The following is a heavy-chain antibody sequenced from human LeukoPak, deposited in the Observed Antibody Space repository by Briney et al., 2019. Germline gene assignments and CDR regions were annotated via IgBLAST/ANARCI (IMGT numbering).Heavy chain of an antibody. V-gene: IGHV3-53*01. CDR2: IYSGGST. J-gene: IGHJ4*02. Sequence: GGSLRLSCAASGFTVSSNYMSWVRQAPGKGLEWVSVIYSGGSTYYADSVKGRFTISRDNSKNTLYLQMNSLRAEDTAVYYCARETGGNWNRIDYGGQGTLVTVSS. CDR3: ARETGGNWNRIDY. CDR1: GFTVSSNY. D-gene: IGHD1/OR15-1a*01.